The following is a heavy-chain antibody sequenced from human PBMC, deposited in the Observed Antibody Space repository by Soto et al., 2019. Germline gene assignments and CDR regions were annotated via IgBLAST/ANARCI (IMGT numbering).Heavy chain of an antibody. CDR2: IYYSGST. CDR3: ARNHHYDFWSGYRQYYYYYMDV. V-gene: IGHV4-59*01. CDR1: GGSISSYY. J-gene: IGHJ6*03. Sequence: SETLSLTCTVSGGSISSYYWSWIRQPPGKGLEWIGYIYYSGSTNYNPSLKSRVTISVETSKNQFSLKLSSVTAADTAVYYCARNHHYDFWSGYRQYYYYYMDVWGKGTTVTVSS. D-gene: IGHD3-3*01.